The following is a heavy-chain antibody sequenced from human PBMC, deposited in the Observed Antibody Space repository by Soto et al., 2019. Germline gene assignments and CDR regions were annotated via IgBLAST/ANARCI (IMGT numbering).Heavy chain of an antibody. J-gene: IGHJ4*02. D-gene: IGHD6-13*01. CDR3: ARGGIAAAAPPDY. V-gene: IGHV4-31*03. CDR2: IYYSGST. Sequence: QVQLQESGPGLVKPSQTLSLTCTVSGGSISSGGYYWSWIRQHPGKGLEWIGYIYYSGSTYYNPSXXXRXXLSVDTSKNQFSLKLSSVTAADTAVYYCARGGIAAAAPPDYWGQGTLVTVSS. CDR1: GGSISSGGYY.